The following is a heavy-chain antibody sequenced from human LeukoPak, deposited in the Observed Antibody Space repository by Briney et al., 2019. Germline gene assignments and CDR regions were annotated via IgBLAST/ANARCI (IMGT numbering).Heavy chain of an antibody. CDR3: ARSRVPAAIGGPDAFDI. CDR2: ISGSGSST. CDR1: GFTFSDYY. V-gene: IGHV3-11*01. Sequence: PGGSLRLSCAASGFTFSDYYMSWIRQAPGKGLEWVSYISGSGSSTNYADFVKGRFTVSRDNAENSLYLQMNTLRAEDTAVYYCARSRVPAAIGGPDAFDIRGQGTMVTVSS. D-gene: IGHD2-2*01. J-gene: IGHJ3*02.